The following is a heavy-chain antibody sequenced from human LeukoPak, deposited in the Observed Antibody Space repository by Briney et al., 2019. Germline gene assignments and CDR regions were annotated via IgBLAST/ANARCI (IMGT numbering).Heavy chain of an antibody. CDR2: INPSGGST. V-gene: IGHV1-46*01. CDR1: GYTFTNYY. J-gene: IGHJ4*02. Sequence: ASVKVSCKASGYTFTNYYMHWVRQAPGQGLEWMGIINPSGGSTSYAQKFQGRVTMTRDMSTSTVYMELSSLRSEDTAVYYCARSSSSNSDFDYWGQGTLVTVSS. D-gene: IGHD6-6*01. CDR3: ARSSSSNSDFDY.